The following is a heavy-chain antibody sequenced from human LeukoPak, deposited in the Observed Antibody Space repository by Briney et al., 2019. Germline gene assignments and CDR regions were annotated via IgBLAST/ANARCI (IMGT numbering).Heavy chain of an antibody. D-gene: IGHD6-13*01. J-gene: IGHJ3*02. Sequence: SVKVSCKASGGTFSSYAISWVRQAPGQGLEWMGGIIPIFGTANYAQKFQGRVTITADESTSTAYMELSSLRSEDTAVYYCARGGVAEAGDDAFDIWGQGTMVTVSS. CDR2: IIPIFGTA. CDR1: GGTFSSYA. CDR3: ARGGVAEAGDDAFDI. V-gene: IGHV1-69*01.